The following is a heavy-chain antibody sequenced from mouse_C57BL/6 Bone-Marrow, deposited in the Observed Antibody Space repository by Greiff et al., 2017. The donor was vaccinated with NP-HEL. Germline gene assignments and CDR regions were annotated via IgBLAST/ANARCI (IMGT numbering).Heavy chain of an antibody. CDR2: ISSGSSTI. Sequence: EVMLVESGGGLVKSGGFPKLSCAASGFTFSDYGMHCVCQAPEKGLEWVAYISSGSSTIYYADTVKGRFNICRDNAKNTPFLQMATLRSEDTTINYCARVCYTRDYFGYWGQGTTLRGS. V-gene: IGHV5-17*01. J-gene: IGHJ2*01. CDR1: GFTFSDYG. D-gene: IGHD1-1*01. CDR3: ARVCYTRDYFGY.